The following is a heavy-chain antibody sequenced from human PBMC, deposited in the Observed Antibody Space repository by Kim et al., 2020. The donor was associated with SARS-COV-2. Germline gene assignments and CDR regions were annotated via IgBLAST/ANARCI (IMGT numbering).Heavy chain of an antibody. V-gene: IGHV4-34*01. D-gene: IGHD3-3*01. CDR2: INHSGST. CDR1: GGSFSGYY. J-gene: IGHJ4*02. CDR3: AASRREPMIFGVVIRREFDY. Sequence: SETLSLTCAVYGGSFSGYYWSWIRQPPGKGLEWIGEINHSGSTNYNPSLKSRVTISVDTSKNQFSLKLSSVTAADTAVYYCAASRREPMIFGVVIRREFDYWGQGTLLTVSS.